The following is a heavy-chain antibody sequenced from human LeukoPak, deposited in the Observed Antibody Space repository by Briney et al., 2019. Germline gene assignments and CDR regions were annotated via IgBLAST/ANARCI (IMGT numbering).Heavy chain of an antibody. Sequence: SETLSLTCTVSGGSISSYYWSWIRQPPGKGLEWIGYIYYSGSTNYNPSLKSRVTISVDTSKNQFSLKLRSVTAADTAVYYCARDRGSPYYYDSSGLFDYWRQGTLVTVSS. CDR1: GGSISSYY. CDR2: IYYSGST. CDR3: ARDRGSPYYYDSSGLFDY. J-gene: IGHJ4*02. D-gene: IGHD3-22*01. V-gene: IGHV4-59*01.